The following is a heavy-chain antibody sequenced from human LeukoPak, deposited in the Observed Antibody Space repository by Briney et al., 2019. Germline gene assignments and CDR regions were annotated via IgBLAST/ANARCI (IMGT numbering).Heavy chain of an antibody. CDR1: GFTFRNFA. CDR2: LSHGGTRT. V-gene: IGHV3-23*01. Sequence: GFLRISCSAFGFTFRNFAIGWGRQAPGKGLGWVSGLSHGGTRTFYAASVKGRFTISRDDSNSTLFLQMDNLRVEDTATYYCAKDIELFMSWGQGTLVIVSS. J-gene: IGHJ5*02. D-gene: IGHD1-26*01. CDR3: AKDIELFMS.